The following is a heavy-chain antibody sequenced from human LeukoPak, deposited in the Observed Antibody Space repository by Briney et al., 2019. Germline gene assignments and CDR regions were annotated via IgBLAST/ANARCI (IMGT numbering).Heavy chain of an antibody. CDR3: ARGAGNIDY. CDR2: INHSGST. V-gene: IGHV4-34*01. J-gene: IGHJ4*02. Sequence: SETLSLTCAVYGGSFSGYYWSWIRQPPGKGLEWIGEINHSGSTNYNPPLKSRVTISVDTSKNQFSLKLSSVTAADTAVYYCARGAGNIDYWGQGTLVTVSS. D-gene: IGHD6-13*01. CDR1: GGSFSGYY.